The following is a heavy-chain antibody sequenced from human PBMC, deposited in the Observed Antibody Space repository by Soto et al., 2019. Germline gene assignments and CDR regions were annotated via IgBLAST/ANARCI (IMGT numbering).Heavy chain of an antibody. J-gene: IGHJ4*02. CDR1: GGSISSGGYS. CDR3: ARAGGLGAVAADY. V-gene: IGHV4-30-2*01. CDR2: IYHSGST. Sequence: QLQLQESGSGLVKPSQTLSLTCAVSGGSISSGGYSWSWIRQPPGKGLEWIGYIYHSGSTYYNPSLKSRVTISVDRSKNQYSLKLSSVTAADTAVYYCARAGGLGAVAADYWGQGTLVTVSS. D-gene: IGHD6-19*01.